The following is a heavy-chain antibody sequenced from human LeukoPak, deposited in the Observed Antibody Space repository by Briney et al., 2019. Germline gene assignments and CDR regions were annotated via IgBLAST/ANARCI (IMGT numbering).Heavy chain of an antibody. J-gene: IGHJ4*02. Sequence: SETLSLTCTVSGGSMSSYYWSWIRQPPGKGLEWIGYIYYGGSTYYNPSLKSRVTISVDTSKNQFSLKLSSVTAADTAVYYCARPLGTYFDYWGQGTLVTVSS. CDR3: ARPLGTYFDY. D-gene: IGHD1-1*01. V-gene: IGHV4-59*08. CDR1: GGSMSSYY. CDR2: IYYGGST.